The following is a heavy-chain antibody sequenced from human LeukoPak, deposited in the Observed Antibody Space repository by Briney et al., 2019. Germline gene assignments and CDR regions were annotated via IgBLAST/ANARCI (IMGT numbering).Heavy chain of an antibody. J-gene: IGHJ5*02. CDR3: AKDMEWQPLCGAWSS. Sequence: GGSLRLSCAVSGFTFSIPWMSWVRPAPGKGLEWVANIQQDGSEKYYVDSVKGRLTLSRDNAKNSLYMQMNRLRAADTAVYYCAKDMEWQPLCGAWSSCGPGTLVTASS. CDR1: GFTFSIPW. D-gene: IGHD2-2*01. V-gene: IGHV3-7*03. CDR2: IQQDGSEK.